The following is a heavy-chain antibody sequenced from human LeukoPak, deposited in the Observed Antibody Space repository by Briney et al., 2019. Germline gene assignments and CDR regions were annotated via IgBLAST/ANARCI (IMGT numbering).Heavy chain of an antibody. J-gene: IGHJ4*02. Sequence: GGSLRLSCAVSGLTLSNYGMSWVRQAPGKGLEWVAGISDSGGSTSYADSVKGRFTISRDNPKNTLYLQMNSLRAEDTAVYFCAKRGVVIRVILVGFHKAAYYFDSWGQGALVTVSS. CDR3: AKRGVVIRVILVGFHKAAYYFDS. V-gene: IGHV3-23*01. D-gene: IGHD3-22*01. CDR1: GLTLSNYG. CDR2: ISDSGGST.